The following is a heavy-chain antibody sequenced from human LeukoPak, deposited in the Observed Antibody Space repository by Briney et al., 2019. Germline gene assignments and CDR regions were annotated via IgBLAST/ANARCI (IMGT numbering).Heavy chain of an antibody. Sequence: GGSLRLSCAASGYTLSSYWMHWVRQAPGKGLVWVSGINSDGGSTRYADSVKGRFIITRDNAKNMLYLQMNSLRAEDTAVYYCASMNGHAFDIWGQGTRVTVSS. CDR3: ASMNGHAFDI. J-gene: IGHJ3*02. D-gene: IGHD2-8*01. V-gene: IGHV3-74*01. CDR1: GYTLSSYW. CDR2: INSDGGST.